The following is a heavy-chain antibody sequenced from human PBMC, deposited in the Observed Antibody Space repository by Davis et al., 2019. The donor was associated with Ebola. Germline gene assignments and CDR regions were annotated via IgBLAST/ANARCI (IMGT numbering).Heavy chain of an antibody. J-gene: IGHJ4*02. CDR1: GFSLSTSGVG. CDR2: IYWDDDK. V-gene: IGHV2-5*02. D-gene: IGHD4-17*01. CDR3: ARAQLYGDHFDY. Sequence: SGPTLVKPTQTLTLTCTFSGFSLSTSGVGVGWIRQPPGKTLEWLALIYWDDDKRYSPSLKSRLTITKDTSKNQVVLTMTNMDPVDTATYYCARAQLYGDHFDYWGQGTLVTVSS.